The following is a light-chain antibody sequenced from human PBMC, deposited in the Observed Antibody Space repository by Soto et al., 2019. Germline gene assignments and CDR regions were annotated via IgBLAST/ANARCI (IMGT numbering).Light chain of an antibody. CDR2: GAS. Sequence: ETVLTQSPGTLSLSPGERATLSCRASQSVSSSYLGWYQQKPGQAPRLLIYGASTRATGIPDRFSGSGSGTDFPLTISRLEPEDFAVYFCQYYGSSPFTFGPGTKVDIK. CDR3: QYYGSSPFT. CDR1: QSVSSSY. J-gene: IGKJ3*01. V-gene: IGKV3-20*01.